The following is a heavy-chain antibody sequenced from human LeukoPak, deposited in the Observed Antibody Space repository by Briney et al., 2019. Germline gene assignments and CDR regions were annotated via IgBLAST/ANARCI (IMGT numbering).Heavy chain of an antibody. J-gene: IGHJ4*02. Sequence: PSETLSLTCSVSGASDSSDYWNWIRQSPGRGLEWIGYTHYRGDINYNPSLKSRLTMSVDASSNQVSLKLSSVTAADAAVYYCGRNLGSGSDHWGQGTLVTVSS. CDR2: THYRGDI. D-gene: IGHD3-10*01. CDR3: GRNLGSGSDH. CDR1: GASDSSDY. V-gene: IGHV4-59*02.